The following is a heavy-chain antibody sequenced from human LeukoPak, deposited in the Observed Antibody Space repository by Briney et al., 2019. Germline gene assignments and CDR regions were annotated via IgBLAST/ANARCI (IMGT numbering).Heavy chain of an antibody. CDR1: GGSISSYY. D-gene: IGHD4-23*01. J-gene: IGHJ4*02. Sequence: SETLSLTCTVSGGSISSYYWSWIRQPPGKGLEWIGYIYYSGSTNYNPSLKSRVTISVDTSKNQFSLKLSSVTAADTAVYYCARFYGGNRNVLYYFDYWGQGTLVTVSS. CDR3: ARFYGGNRNVLYYFDY. CDR2: IYYSGST. V-gene: IGHV4-59*01.